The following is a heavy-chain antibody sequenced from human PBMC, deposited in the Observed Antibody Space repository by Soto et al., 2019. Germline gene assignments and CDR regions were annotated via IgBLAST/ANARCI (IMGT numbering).Heavy chain of an antibody. J-gene: IGHJ4*02. Sequence: QVQLVQSGAEVRKPGASVKVSCKPSGYTFNTYYLHWLRQAPGQALEWMGVIHPSGGGTTYAQKFLGRVTVTRDTSTTIVFMELSSLRSDDTAVYYCARGGHIAVVTASFDYWGQGTLVTVSS. V-gene: IGHV1-46*02. CDR1: GYTFNTYY. CDR2: IHPSGGGT. D-gene: IGHD2-21*02. CDR3: ARGGHIAVVTASFDY.